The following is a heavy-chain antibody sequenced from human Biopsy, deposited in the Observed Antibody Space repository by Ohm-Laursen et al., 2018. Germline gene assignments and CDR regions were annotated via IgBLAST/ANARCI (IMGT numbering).Heavy chain of an antibody. Sequence: SDTLSLTCTVSGDSLTSGPENWSWIRQSPGQGLEYIGFIYSGGNTNHSPSLKNRVTMSVDTSKNQFYLKLYSVTAADTAVYYCARGRRTSGWPYFDNWGQGALVIVSP. V-gene: IGHV4-61*01. D-gene: IGHD6-19*01. CDR1: GDSLTSGPEN. CDR3: ARGRRTSGWPYFDN. CDR2: IYSGGNT. J-gene: IGHJ4*02.